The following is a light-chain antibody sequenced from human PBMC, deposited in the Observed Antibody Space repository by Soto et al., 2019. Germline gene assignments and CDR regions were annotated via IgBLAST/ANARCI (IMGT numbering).Light chain of an antibody. V-gene: IGKV3-20*01. Sequence: EVVLTQSPGTLPLSPGERATLSCRASQSVSSSYLTWYQQRPGQAPRLVIYGGSRRATGIPDRFSGSGSGTDFTLTISRLEPEDFAVYYCQQYSASPTSFGQGTRLEIK. CDR2: GGS. CDR1: QSVSSSY. J-gene: IGKJ5*01. CDR3: QQYSASPTS.